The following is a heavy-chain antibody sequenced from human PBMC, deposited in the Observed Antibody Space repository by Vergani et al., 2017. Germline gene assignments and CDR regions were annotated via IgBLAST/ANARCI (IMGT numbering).Heavy chain of an antibody. CDR2: SDHSGST. J-gene: IGHJ5*02. V-gene: IGHV4-38-2*01. CDR3: ANSTPSGESDSFAP. CDR1: GYSIRSGYN. D-gene: IGHD2-2*01. Sequence: QVQLQESGPGVVKPSETLSHTCAVSGYSIRSGYNWGWIRQPPGKGLGWTGRSDHSGSTNYNTSLKSRVTLSVDKSKNQFYLKLSAVTAADTAVYSCANSTPSGESDSFAPWGQAILVTASS.